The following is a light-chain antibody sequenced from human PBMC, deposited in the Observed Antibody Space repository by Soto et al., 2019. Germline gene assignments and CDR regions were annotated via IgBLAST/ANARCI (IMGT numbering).Light chain of an antibody. J-gene: IGKJ4*01. V-gene: IGKV3-11*01. CDR1: QSVSSQ. CDR3: QQRSDWPLT. CDR2: DTS. Sequence: EIVLTQSPAPLSLSPGERATLSCSASQSVSSQLAWYQQKPGQAPRLLIYDTSNRATGIQARFSGSGSGTDFTLTISSLEPDDFAVYYCQQRSDWPLTFGGGTKVEIK.